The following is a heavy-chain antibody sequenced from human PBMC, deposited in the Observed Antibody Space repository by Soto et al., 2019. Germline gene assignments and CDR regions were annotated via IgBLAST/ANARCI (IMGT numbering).Heavy chain of an antibody. V-gene: IGHV1-2*04. D-gene: IGHD2-2*01. CDR2: INPNSGAT. CDR3: AWSHCISPGCYEYQYYGMDV. CDR1: GYTFTDYY. Sequence: GTSVKVSCKASGYTFTDYYLDWVRQAPGQGLEWMGWINPNSGATNYAQKFQGWVTMTRDTSISTAYMEVRRLKSDDTAVYYCAWSHCISPGCYEYQYYGMDVWGQGTTVTVSS. J-gene: IGHJ6*02.